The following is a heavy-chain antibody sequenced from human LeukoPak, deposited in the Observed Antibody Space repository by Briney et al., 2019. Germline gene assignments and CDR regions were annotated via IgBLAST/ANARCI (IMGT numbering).Heavy chain of an antibody. CDR3: ARDPSRAEGAYFDY. V-gene: IGHV1-2*02. CDR1: GYTFTGYY. D-gene: IGHD2-2*01. Sequence: ASVKVSCKASGYTFTGYYMHWVRQAPGQGLEWMGWINPNSGGTNYAQKFQGRVTMTRDTSISTAYMELSRLRSDDTAVYYRARDPSRAEGAYFDYWGQGTLVTVSS. CDR2: INPNSGGT. J-gene: IGHJ4*02.